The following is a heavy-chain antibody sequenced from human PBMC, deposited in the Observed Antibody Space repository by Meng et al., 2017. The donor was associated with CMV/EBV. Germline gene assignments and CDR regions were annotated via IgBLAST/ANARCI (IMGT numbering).Heavy chain of an antibody. CDR2: IYTSGST. Sequence: QVQLQQSGPGLGKPSETLSHTCTFTGGSISSYYWSWIRQPAGKGLEWIGRIYTSGSTNYNPSLKSRVTMSVDTSKNQFSLKLSSVTAADTAVYYCARGPEVDYGDYVGLDYWGQGTLVTVSS. CDR3: ARGPEVDYGDYVGLDY. V-gene: IGHV4-4*07. D-gene: IGHD4-17*01. J-gene: IGHJ4*02. CDR1: GGSISSYY.